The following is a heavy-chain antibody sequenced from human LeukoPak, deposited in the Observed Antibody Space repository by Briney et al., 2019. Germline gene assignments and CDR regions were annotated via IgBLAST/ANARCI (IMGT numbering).Heavy chain of an antibody. V-gene: IGHV3-7*05. Sequence: GGSLRLSWLPAGFTFSYQWMGWGRQGPGKGLEWVANIKQDGSEKYYVDSVKGRFTISRDNAKNSLYLQMNSLRAEDTAVYYCAPGAHFDYWGQGTLVSDSS. CDR1: GFTFSYQW. CDR3: APGAHFDY. J-gene: IGHJ4*02. D-gene: IGHD4/OR15-4a*01. CDR2: IKQDGSEK.